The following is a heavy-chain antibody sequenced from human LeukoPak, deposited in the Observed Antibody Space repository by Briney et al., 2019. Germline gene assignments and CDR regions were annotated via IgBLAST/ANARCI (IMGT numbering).Heavy chain of an antibody. D-gene: IGHD4-17*01. V-gene: IGHV1-8*03. J-gene: IGHJ4*02. CDR3: ARDPDYGDYKYFDY. CDR2: MNPNSGNT. CDR1: GYTFTSYD. Sequence: GASVKVSCKASGYTFTSYDINWVRQATGQGLEWMGWMNPNSGNTGYAQKFQGRVTITADKSTSTAYMELSSLRSEDTAVYYCARDPDYGDYKYFDYWGQGTLVTVSS.